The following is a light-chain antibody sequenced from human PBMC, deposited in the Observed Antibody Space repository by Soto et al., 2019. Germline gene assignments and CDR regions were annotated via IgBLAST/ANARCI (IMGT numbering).Light chain of an antibody. V-gene: IGKV3-20*01. J-gene: IGKJ1*01. CDR2: GAS. CDR1: QSVTSNY. CDR3: QQYGSSPET. Sequence: EIVLTQSPGTLSLSPGERANLSCRASQSVTSNYLAWYQQKSGQTPRLLIYGASSRATGIPDRFSGSGSRTDFTLTISRLEPEDFAVYYCQQYGSSPETFGQGTKVEIK.